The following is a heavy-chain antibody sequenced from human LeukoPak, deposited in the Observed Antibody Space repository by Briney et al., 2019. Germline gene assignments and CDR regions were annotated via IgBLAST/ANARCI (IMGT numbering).Heavy chain of an antibody. Sequence: SETLSLTCTVSGGSISSCYWSWIRQPPGKGLEWIGYIYYSGSTNYNPSLKSRVTISVDTSKNQFSLKLSSVTAADTAVYYCARVRYYDFWSGYTAIYYFDYWGQGTLVTVSP. J-gene: IGHJ4*02. CDR2: IYYSGST. D-gene: IGHD3-3*01. CDR3: ARVRYYDFWSGYTAIYYFDY. CDR1: GGSISSCY. V-gene: IGHV4-59*01.